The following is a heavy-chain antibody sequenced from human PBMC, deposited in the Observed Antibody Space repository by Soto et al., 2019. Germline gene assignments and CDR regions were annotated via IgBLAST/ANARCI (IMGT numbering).Heavy chain of an antibody. CDR2: TIPVFGTP. V-gene: IGHV1-69*06. D-gene: IGHD3-22*01. CDR3: ARGLSDGFITYFDCYVMDV. Sequence: ASVKVSCKASGGPFNRHGISWVRQAPGQGLEWMGGTIPVFGTPKYAQEFQGRVTVSVDKSTSTAYMELSSLRSEDTAVYYCARGLSDGFITYFDCYVMDVWGQGTAVTVSS. J-gene: IGHJ6*02. CDR1: GGPFNRHG.